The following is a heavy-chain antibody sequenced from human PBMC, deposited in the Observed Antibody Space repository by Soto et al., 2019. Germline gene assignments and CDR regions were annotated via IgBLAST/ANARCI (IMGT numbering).Heavy chain of an antibody. V-gene: IGHV4-4*07. Sequence: SETLSLTCTVSGGSISGYYWSWIRQPAGKGLEWIGRLYTMGSTNYNPSLQSRVTMSVDTSKNEFSLKVSSVTAADTAVYLCARVRDYGLGTNRHYYGMDVWGQGTTVTVSS. CDR2: LYTMGST. D-gene: IGHD3-10*01. CDR1: GGSISGYY. CDR3: ARVRDYGLGTNRHYYGMDV. J-gene: IGHJ6*02.